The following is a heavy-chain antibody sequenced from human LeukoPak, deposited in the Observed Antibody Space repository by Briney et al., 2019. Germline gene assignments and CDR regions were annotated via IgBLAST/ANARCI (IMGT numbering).Heavy chain of an antibody. CDR2: IWYDGSNK. D-gene: IGHD6-19*01. CDR3: ARDSSDIYKQWLGYYYYYGMDV. CDR1: GFTFSSYA. V-gene: IGHV3-33*08. J-gene: IGHJ6*02. Sequence: PGRSLRLSCAASGFTFSSYAMHWVRQAPGKGLEWGAVIWYDGSNKYYEDSVKGRFTISRDNSKDTLYLQMNSLRAEDTAVYYCARDSSDIYKQWLGYYYYYGMDVWGQGTTVTVSS.